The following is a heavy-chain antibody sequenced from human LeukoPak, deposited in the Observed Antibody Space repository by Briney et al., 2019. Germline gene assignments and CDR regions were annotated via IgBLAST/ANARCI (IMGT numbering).Heavy chain of an antibody. Sequence: GSLRLSCAASGFTVSSNYMSWVRQAPGKGLEWVSVIYSGGSTYYADSVKGRFTISRDNSKNTLYLQMNSLRDEDTAVYYCARGRLREHYYFDYWGQGTLVTVSS. J-gene: IGHJ4*02. CDR1: GFTVSSNY. CDR2: IYSGGST. V-gene: IGHV3-66*01. D-gene: IGHD5-12*01. CDR3: ARGRLREHYYFDY.